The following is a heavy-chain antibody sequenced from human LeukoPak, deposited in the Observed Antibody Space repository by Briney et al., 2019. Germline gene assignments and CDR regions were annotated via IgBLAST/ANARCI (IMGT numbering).Heavy chain of an antibody. J-gene: IGHJ4*02. Sequence: ASVKVSCKASGYTFTSYYMHWVRQAPGQGLEWMGIINPSGGSTSYAQKFQGRVTMTRDMSTSTVYMELSRLRSDDTAVYYCARAGDDCSNYGTSPFDYWGQGTLVTVSS. CDR2: INPSGGST. CDR1: GYTFTSYY. CDR3: ARAGDDCSNYGTSPFDY. D-gene: IGHD4-11*01. V-gene: IGHV1-46*01.